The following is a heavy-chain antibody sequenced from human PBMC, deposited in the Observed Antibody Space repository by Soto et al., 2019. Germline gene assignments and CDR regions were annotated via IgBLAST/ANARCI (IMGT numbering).Heavy chain of an antibody. D-gene: IGHD5-12*01. Sequence: GGSLRLSCAASGFTFSSYAMSWVRQAPGKGLEWVSAISGSGGSTYYADSVKGRFTISRDNSKNTLYLQMNSLRAEDTAVYYCAKDLRRATIMVGPPRNWFDPWGQGTLVTVSS. CDR1: GFTFSSYA. CDR3: AKDLRRATIMVGPPRNWFDP. J-gene: IGHJ5*02. CDR2: ISGSGGST. V-gene: IGHV3-23*01.